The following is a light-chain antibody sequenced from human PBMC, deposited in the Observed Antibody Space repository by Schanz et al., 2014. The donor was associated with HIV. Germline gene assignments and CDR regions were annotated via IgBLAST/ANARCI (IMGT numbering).Light chain of an antibody. V-gene: IGKV1-5*03. CDR1: QSVSTW. J-gene: IGKJ5*01. Sequence: DFQLTQSPSTLSASVGDRVTITCRASQSVSTWLAWYQQKPGKAPKLLIYKASSLQSGVPSRFSGSGSGTDFTLTISSLQPEDFATYYCQQSYSAPFTFGQGTRLETK. CDR2: KAS. CDR3: QQSYSAPFT.